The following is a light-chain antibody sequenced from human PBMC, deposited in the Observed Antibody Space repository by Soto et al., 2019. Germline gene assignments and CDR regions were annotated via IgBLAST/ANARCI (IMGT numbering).Light chain of an antibody. CDR2: DVR. J-gene: IGLJ2*01. CDR3: CSSAGSYTKV. Sequence: QSALTQPRSVSGSSGKSVTISSTGTSSDFGGYKHVSWYQQHPGKAPKLMIYDVRKRPSGVPARFSGSKSGNTASLTISGLQAEHEDNYYRCSSAGSYTKVFGGGTKLTVL. V-gene: IGLV2-11*01. CDR1: SSDFGGYKH.